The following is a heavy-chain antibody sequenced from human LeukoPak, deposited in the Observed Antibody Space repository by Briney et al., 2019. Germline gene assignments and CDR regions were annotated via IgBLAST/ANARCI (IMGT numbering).Heavy chain of an antibody. CDR2: IKQGGGEK. J-gene: IGHJ4*02. CDR3: ARVTNYDFWSGYDS. V-gene: IGHV3-7*01. D-gene: IGHD3-3*01. Sequence: GGSLRLSCAASGFTFSSYWMSWVRQAPGKGLEWVANIKQGGGEKYDVDTLRGRVTISRDNAKNTLYLQMNSLRAEDTAVYYCARVTNYDFWSGYDSWGQGTLVTVSS. CDR1: GFTFSSYW.